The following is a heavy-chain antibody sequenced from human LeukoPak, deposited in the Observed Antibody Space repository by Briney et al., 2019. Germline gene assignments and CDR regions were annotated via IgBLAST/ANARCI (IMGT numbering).Heavy chain of an antibody. D-gene: IGHD3-3*01. CDR1: GGSFSGYY. Sequence: SETLSLTCAVYGGSFSGYYWSWIRQPPGKGLEWIGEINHSGSTNYNPSLKSRVTISVDTSKNQFSLKLSSVTAADTAVYYCARGLLGYDFWSGYYTWFDPWGQGTLVTVSS. V-gene: IGHV4-34*01. CDR2: INHSGST. J-gene: IGHJ5*02. CDR3: ARGLLGYDFWSGYYTWFDP.